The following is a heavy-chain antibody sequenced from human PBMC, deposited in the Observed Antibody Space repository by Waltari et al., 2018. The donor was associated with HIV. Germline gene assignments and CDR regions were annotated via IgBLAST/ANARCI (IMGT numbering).Heavy chain of an antibody. J-gene: IGHJ4*02. V-gene: IGHV3-48*03. CDR3: ARDRNTVTAFDY. D-gene: IGHD2-21*02. CDR2: ISSSGSTI. CDR1: GFTFSSYE. Sequence: EVQLVESGGGLVQPGGSLRLSCAASGFTFSSYEMTWVRQAPGKGLEWVSYISSSGSTIYYADSVKGRFTISRDNAKNSLYLQMNSLRAEDTAVYYCARDRNTVTAFDYWGQGTLVTVSS.